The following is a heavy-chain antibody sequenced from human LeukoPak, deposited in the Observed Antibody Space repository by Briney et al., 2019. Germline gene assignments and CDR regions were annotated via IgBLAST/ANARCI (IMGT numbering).Heavy chain of an antibody. CDR1: GYTFTSYG. J-gene: IGHJ4*02. D-gene: IGHD3-22*01. V-gene: IGHV1-18*01. Sequence: ASVKVSCKASGYTFTSYGISWVRQAPGQGLEWMGWISAYNGNTNYAQKLQGRVTMTTDTSTSTAYMELRSLRSDDTAVYYCARDHRTLNTYYYDRSGYYYFDYWGQGTLVTVSS. CDR3: ARDHRTLNTYYYDRSGYYYFDY. CDR2: ISAYNGNT.